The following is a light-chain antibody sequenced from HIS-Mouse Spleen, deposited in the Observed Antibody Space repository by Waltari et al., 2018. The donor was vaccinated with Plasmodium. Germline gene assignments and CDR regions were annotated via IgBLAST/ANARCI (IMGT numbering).Light chain of an antibody. V-gene: IGKV1-8*01. CDR2: AAS. CDR1: QGISSY. J-gene: IGKJ4*01. Sequence: AIRMTQSPSSFSASTGDRVTMTCRASQGISSYLAWYQQKPGKAPKLLIYAASTLQSGVPSRFSGSGSGTDFTLTISCLQSEDFATYYCQQYYSYLLTFGGGTKVESK. CDR3: QQYYSYLLT.